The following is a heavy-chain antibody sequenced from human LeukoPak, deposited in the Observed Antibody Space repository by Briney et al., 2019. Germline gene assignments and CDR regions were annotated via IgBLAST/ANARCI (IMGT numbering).Heavy chain of an antibody. V-gene: IGHV3-48*01. CDR1: GFTFSSHS. J-gene: IGHJ3*02. D-gene: IGHD2-2*01. CDR2: ISSSSTTI. Sequence: PGGSLRLSCAASGFTFSSHSMNWVRQAPGKGLEGVSYISSSSTTIYYADSVKGRFTISRDNAKNSLYLQMNSLRAEDTAVYYCARDRTADGFDIWGQGTMVTVSS. CDR3: ARDRTADGFDI.